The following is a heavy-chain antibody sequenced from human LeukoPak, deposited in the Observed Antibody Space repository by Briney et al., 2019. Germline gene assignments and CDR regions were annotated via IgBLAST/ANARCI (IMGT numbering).Heavy chain of an antibody. CDR1: GFTFSSYG. D-gene: IGHD3-22*01. CDR3: ALSYYYDGSGYYPVPYDY. CDR2: ISGSGGST. Sequence: GGSLRLSCAASGFTFSSYGMSWVRQAPGKGLEWVSAISGSGGSTYYADSVKGRFTISRDNSKNTLYLQMNSLRAEDTAVYYCALSYYYDGSGYYPVPYDYWGQGTLVTVSS. V-gene: IGHV3-23*01. J-gene: IGHJ4*02.